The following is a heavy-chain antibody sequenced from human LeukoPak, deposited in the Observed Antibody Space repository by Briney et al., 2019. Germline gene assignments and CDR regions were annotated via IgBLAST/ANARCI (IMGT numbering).Heavy chain of an antibody. CDR2: IYYSGST. D-gene: IGHD2-15*01. V-gene: IGHV4-31*03. Sequence: PSHTLSLTCTVSGGSISSGGYYWRWIRQHPGTGLEWIGYIYYSGSTYYNPSLKSRVTISVDTSKNQFSLKLSSVTAADTAVYYCARVDCSGGSCPLDYWGQGTLVTVSS. CDR1: GGSISSGGYY. CDR3: ARVDCSGGSCPLDY. J-gene: IGHJ4*02.